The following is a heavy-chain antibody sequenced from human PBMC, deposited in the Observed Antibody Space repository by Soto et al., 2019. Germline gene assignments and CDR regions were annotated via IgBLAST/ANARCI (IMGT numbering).Heavy chain of an antibody. CDR3: ARGPLIAVAGKRGIFDY. CDR2: INHSGST. J-gene: IGHJ4*02. D-gene: IGHD6-19*01. Sequence: PSETLSLTCAVYGGSFSGYYWSWIRQPPGKGLEWIGEINHSGSTNYNPSLKSRVTISVDTSKNQFSLKLSSVTAADTAVYYCARGPLIAVAGKRGIFDYWGQGTLVTVSS. V-gene: IGHV4-34*01. CDR1: GGSFSGYY.